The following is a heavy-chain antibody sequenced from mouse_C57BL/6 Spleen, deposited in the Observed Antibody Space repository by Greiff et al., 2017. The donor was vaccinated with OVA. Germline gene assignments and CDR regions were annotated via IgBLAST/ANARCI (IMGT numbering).Heavy chain of an antibody. D-gene: IGHD1-1*01. Sequence: DVKLVESGPGLAKPSQTLSLTCSVTGYSITSDYWNWIRKFPGNKLEYMGYISYSGSTYYNPSLKSRISIIRDTSKNQYYLQLNSVTTEDTATYYCASYYYGSRGAYWGQGTLVTVSA. CDR2: ISYSGST. CDR3: ASYYYGSRGAY. CDR1: GYSITSDY. V-gene: IGHV3-8*01. J-gene: IGHJ3*01.